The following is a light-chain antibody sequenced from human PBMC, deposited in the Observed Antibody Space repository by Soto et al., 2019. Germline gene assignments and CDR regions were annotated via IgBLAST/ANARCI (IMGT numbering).Light chain of an antibody. CDR1: QSVSSTY. CDR2: GAS. CDR3: QRYDISPFP. J-gene: IGKJ2*01. Sequence: EIVLTQSPGTLSLSPGERATLSCRASQSVSSTYLAWYQQKPGQAPRLLIYGASSRATGIPDRFSGSGSGTAFTLTISRLEPEDFAVYSCQRYDISPFPFGQGTKLEIK. V-gene: IGKV3-20*01.